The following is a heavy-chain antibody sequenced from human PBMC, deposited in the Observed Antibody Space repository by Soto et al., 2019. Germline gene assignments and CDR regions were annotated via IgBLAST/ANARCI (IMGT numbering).Heavy chain of an antibody. V-gene: IGHV1-2*02. CDR2: INPNSGGT. Sequence: GASVKVSCKASGYTFTGYYMHWVRQAPGQGLEWMGWINPNSGGTNYAKKFQGRVTMTRDTYISTAYMELSRLRSDDTAVYYCARDHFDTRNDVYGMDVWGQGTTVTVS. CDR3: ARDHFDTRNDVYGMDV. D-gene: IGHD1-1*01. CDR1: GYTFTGYY. J-gene: IGHJ6*02.